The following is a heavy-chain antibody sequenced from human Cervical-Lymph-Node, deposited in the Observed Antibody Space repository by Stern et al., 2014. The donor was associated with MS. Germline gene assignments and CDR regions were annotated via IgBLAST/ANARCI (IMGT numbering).Heavy chain of an antibody. CDR3: AKGGSGSYLD. CDR2: ISYDGRDK. D-gene: IGHD1-26*01. Sequence: VQLVESGGGVVQPGRSLGLSCAASGFVFRRDALHWVRPAPGKGLEWVALISYDGRDKYYTDSVKGRFTVSRDNSNNTVDLEMNSLRLEDTAVYYCAKGGSGSYLDWGQGSLVTVSS. CDR1: GFVFRRDA. J-gene: IGHJ4*02. V-gene: IGHV3-30*04.